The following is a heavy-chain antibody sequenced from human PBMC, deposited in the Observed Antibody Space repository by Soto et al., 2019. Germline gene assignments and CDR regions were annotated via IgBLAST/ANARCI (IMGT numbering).Heavy chain of an antibody. Sequence: QVQLVQSGAEVKKPGASVKVSCKASGYTFTSYGISWVRQAPGQGLEWMGWISSYNGNTKYAQKPQGRDTMTTDTSTSTAYMELRRVRSDDTAVYYCARNASVGLNDYWGQGTLVTVSS. D-gene: IGHD1-26*01. CDR2: ISSYNGNT. V-gene: IGHV1-18*01. CDR3: ARNASVGLNDY. CDR1: GYTFTSYG. J-gene: IGHJ4*02.